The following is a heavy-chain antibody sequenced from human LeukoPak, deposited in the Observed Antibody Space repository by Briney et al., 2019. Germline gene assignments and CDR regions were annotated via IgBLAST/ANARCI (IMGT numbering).Heavy chain of an antibody. CDR2: IITSISYI. Sequence: GGSLRLSCAASGFTFSSYSMNWVRQAQGKVLERDASIITSISYIYYTDSGKGRFTISRDNAKNSLYLQMNSLRAEDTAVYYCARDRAAYDSSGYYPRDYYYMDVWGKGTTVTVSS. J-gene: IGHJ6*03. CDR3: ARDRAAYDSSGYYPRDYYYMDV. V-gene: IGHV3-21*01. CDR1: GFTFSSYS. D-gene: IGHD3-22*01.